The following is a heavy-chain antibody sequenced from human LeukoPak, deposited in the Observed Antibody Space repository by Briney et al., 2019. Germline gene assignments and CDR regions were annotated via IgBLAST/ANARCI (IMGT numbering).Heavy chain of an antibody. D-gene: IGHD3-10*01. J-gene: IGHJ4*02. Sequence: ASVKVSCKASGYTFTGYYMHWVRQAPGQGLEWMGWINPNSGGTNYAQKFQGGVTMTRDTSISTAYMELSRLRSDDTAVYYCARVRITMVRGVPSPFDYWGQGTLVTVSS. CDR1: GYTFTGYY. CDR2: INPNSGGT. CDR3: ARVRITMVRGVPSPFDY. V-gene: IGHV1-2*02.